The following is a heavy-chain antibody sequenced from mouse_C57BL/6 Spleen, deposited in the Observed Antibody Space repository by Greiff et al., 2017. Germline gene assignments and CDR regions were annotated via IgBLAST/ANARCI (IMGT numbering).Heavy chain of an antibody. Sequence: LQESGAELARPGASVKLSCKASGYTFTSYGISWVKQRTGQGLEWIGEIYPRSGNTYYNEKFKGKATLTADKSSSTAYMELRSLTSEDSAVYFCARDSSGFFAYWGQGTLVTVSA. V-gene: IGHV1-81*01. J-gene: IGHJ3*01. CDR1: GYTFTSYG. CDR3: ARDSSGFFAY. D-gene: IGHD3-2*02. CDR2: IYPRSGNT.